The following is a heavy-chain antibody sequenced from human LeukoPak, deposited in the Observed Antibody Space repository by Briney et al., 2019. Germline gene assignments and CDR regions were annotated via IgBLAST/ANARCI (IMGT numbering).Heavy chain of an antibody. D-gene: IGHD2-2*01. J-gene: IGHJ4*02. Sequence: SETLSLTCTVPGGSISSYYWSWIRQPPGKGLEWIGYIYYSGSTNYNPSLKGRVTISVDTSKNQFSLKLSSVTAADTAVYYCAHSTGYYFDYWGQGTLVTVSS. V-gene: IGHV4-59*01. CDR2: IYYSGST. CDR1: GGSISSYY. CDR3: AHSTGYYFDY.